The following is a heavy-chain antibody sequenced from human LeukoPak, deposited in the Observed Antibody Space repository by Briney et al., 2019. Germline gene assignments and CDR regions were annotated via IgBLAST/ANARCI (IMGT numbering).Heavy chain of an antibody. Sequence: GGSLRLSCAASGFTVSSNYMSWVRQAPGKGLEWVSVIYSGGSTYYADSVKGRFTISRDNSKNTLYLQMNSLRAEDTAVYYCAGVTSFYDSSGYTSVGFDPWGQGTLVTVSS. V-gene: IGHV3-53*01. CDR2: IYSGGST. CDR1: GFTVSSNY. CDR3: AGVTSFYDSSGYTSVGFDP. J-gene: IGHJ5*02. D-gene: IGHD3-22*01.